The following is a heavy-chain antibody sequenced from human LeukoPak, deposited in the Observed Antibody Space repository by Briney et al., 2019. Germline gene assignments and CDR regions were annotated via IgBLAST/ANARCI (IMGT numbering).Heavy chain of an antibody. Sequence: SETLSLTCTVSGGSISSYYWSWIRQPPGKGLEWIGYIYYTGSTNYNPSLKSRVTISVDTSKNQFSLKLSSVTAADTAVYYCARQLRGSSSLFDPWGQGTLVTVSS. D-gene: IGHD6-6*01. CDR1: GGSISSYY. V-gene: IGHV4-59*08. J-gene: IGHJ5*02. CDR2: IYYTGST. CDR3: ARQLRGSSSLFDP.